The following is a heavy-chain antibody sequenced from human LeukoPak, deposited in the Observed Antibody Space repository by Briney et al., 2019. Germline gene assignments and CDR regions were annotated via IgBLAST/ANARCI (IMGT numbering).Heavy chain of an antibody. V-gene: IGHV4-59*01. CDR1: GGSISSYS. CDR3: ARRAYSYGHYYYFDF. CDR2: IYYTGSS. Sequence: PSETLSLTFTASGGSISSYSWSWIRQPPGKGLEWIRYIYYTGSSNYNPSLKSRVSISLDTSKNHFSLRLSSVTAADTAVYYCARRAYSYGHYYYFDFWGQGTLVTVSS. D-gene: IGHD5-18*01. J-gene: IGHJ4*02.